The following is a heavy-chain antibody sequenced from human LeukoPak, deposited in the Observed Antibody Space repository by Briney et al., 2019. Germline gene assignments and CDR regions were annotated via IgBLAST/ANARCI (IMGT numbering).Heavy chain of an antibody. CDR3: ARLGDKASSGWYWVNY. V-gene: IGHV4-4*09. D-gene: IGHD6-19*01. J-gene: IGHJ4*02. Sequence: SETLSLTCTVSGGSISSYYWSWIRQPPGKGLEWIGYIYTSGSTNYNPSLESRVTISVDTSKNQFSLKLSSVTAADTAVYYCARLGDKASSGWYWVNYWGQGTLVTVSS. CDR1: GGSISSYY. CDR2: IYTSGST.